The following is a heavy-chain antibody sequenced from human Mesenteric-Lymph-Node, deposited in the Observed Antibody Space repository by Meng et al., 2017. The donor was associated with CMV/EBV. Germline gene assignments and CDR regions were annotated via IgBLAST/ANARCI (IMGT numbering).Heavy chain of an antibody. Sequence: SVKVSCKSSGGGFSSYTTNWVRQAPGQGLEWMGRIVPILGIANHAQKFQGRVTITADKYTTTAYMELSSLRSEDTAAYYCASQFSSHYGMDVWGQGTTVTVSS. CDR3: ASQFSSHYGMDV. D-gene: IGHD6-6*01. V-gene: IGHV1-69*02. CDR2: IVPILGIA. CDR1: GGGFSSYT. J-gene: IGHJ6*02.